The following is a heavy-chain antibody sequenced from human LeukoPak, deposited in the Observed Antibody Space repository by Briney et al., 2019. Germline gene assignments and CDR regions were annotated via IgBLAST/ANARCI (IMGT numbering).Heavy chain of an antibody. CDR2: ISHSGSS. V-gene: IGHV4-38-2*02. CDR3: ARDGYYYDGSFEY. J-gene: IGHJ4*02. CDR1: GYSISSGYF. D-gene: IGHD3-22*01. Sequence: PSETLSLTCAVSGYSISSGYFWAWIRQPPGKGLEGIGSISHSGSSYSKPSLKSRVIISVDTSNNQFSLKLTSVTAADTATYYCARDGYYYDGSFEYWGQGIRVAVSS.